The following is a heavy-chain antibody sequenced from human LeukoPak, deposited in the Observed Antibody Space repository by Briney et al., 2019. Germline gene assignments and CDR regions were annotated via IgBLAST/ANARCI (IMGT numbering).Heavy chain of an antibody. CDR1: GGSFSSTSYY. CDR2: IYHTGAT. CDR3: ARPIRSRDNNWFDP. J-gene: IGHJ5*02. V-gene: IGHV4-39*01. Sequence: KASETLSLTCTVSGGSFSSTSYYWGWIRQPPWKGLEWIANIYHTGATYYNPSLKSRVTISVDTSANQFSLKVNSVTAADTAVYYCARPIRSRDNNWFDPWGQGILVTVSS. D-gene: IGHD3-10*01.